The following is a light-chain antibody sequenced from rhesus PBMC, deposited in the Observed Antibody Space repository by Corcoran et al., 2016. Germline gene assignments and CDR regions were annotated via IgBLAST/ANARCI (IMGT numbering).Light chain of an antibody. CDR2: KAS. J-gene: IGKJ4*01. CDR1: QGISSW. CDR3: QQYSSRPPLT. V-gene: IGKV1-22*01. Sequence: DIQMTQSPSSLSASVGDTVTITCRASQGISSWLAWYQQKPGKAPNLLIYKASSLQSGVPSRFSGSGSGTDFTLTISSLQSEDFATYYCQQYSSRPPLTFGGGTKVEIK.